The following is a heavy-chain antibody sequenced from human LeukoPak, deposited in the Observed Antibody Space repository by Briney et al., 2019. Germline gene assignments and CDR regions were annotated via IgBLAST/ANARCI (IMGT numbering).Heavy chain of an antibody. J-gene: IGHJ4*02. Sequence: GESLKISCKGSGYTFTNYWIGWVRQMPGKGLEYMGIIYPGDSDTKYSPSFQGHITISVDKSTDTAYLPWSSLKASDTAMYYCARPGAYSSGWYLAYWGQGTLVTVSS. CDR1: GYTFTNYW. V-gene: IGHV5-51*01. D-gene: IGHD6-19*01. CDR3: ARPGAYSSGWYLAY. CDR2: IYPGDSDT.